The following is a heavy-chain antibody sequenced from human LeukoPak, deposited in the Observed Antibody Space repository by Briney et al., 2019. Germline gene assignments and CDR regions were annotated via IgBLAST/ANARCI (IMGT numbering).Heavy chain of an antibody. D-gene: IGHD1-26*01. CDR2: IYTSGTT. CDR1: GGSFSGYY. Sequence: SETLSLTCAVYGGSFSGYYWSWIRQPAGKGLEWVGHIYTSGTTSYNPSLKSRVTMSVDTSNNQFSLKVTSVTAADTAVYFCARGGNYWDAFDIWGQGTMVTVSS. V-gene: IGHV4-59*10. J-gene: IGHJ3*02. CDR3: ARGGNYWDAFDI.